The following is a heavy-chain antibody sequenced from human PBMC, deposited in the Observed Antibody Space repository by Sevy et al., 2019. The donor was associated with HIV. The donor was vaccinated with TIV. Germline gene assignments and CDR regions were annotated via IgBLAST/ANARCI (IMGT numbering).Heavy chain of an antibody. J-gene: IGHJ6*02. Sequence: ASVKVSCKTSGGTFSSNAFTWVRQAPGQGLEWMGGIIPLLDTVDYLQKFQGRVTITTDESRTTAYLEMSSLSSEDTAVYYCARRSLRLGYCSRTGCCSAMDVWGQGTSVTVSS. D-gene: IGHD2-2*01. CDR3: ARRSLRLGYCSRTGCCSAMDV. CDR1: GGTFSSNA. V-gene: IGHV1-69*05. CDR2: IIPLLDTV.